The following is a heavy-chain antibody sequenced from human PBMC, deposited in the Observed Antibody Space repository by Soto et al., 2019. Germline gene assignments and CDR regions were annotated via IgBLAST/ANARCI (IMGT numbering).Heavy chain of an antibody. D-gene: IGHD2-15*01. V-gene: IGHV4-59*01. CDR3: ARFDHVVKMVDS. CDR2: IYYRGSA. J-gene: IGHJ4*02. CDR1: GGSITSYY. Sequence: QVPLRESGPGLVKPSETLSLTCTVPGGSITSYYWSWIRQPPGKGLEWIGDIYYRGSAKYNPSLKNRVTISADTSKNQFFLKLSSVTAADTAVYYCARFDHVVKMVDSWGQGTLVTVSS.